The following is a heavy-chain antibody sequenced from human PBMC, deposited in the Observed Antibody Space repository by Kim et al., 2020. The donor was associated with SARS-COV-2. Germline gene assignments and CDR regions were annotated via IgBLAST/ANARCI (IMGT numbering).Heavy chain of an antibody. CDR1: GGSFSGYY. CDR3: ARGQTLYCSSTSCPGDY. CDR2: INHSGST. J-gene: IGHJ4*02. D-gene: IGHD2-2*01. V-gene: IGHV4-34*01. Sequence: SETLSLTCAVYGGSFSGYYWSWIRQPPGKGLEWIGEINHSGSTNYNPSLKSRVTISVDTSKNQFSLKLSSVTAADTAVYYCARGQTLYCSSTSCPGDYWGQGTLVTVSS.